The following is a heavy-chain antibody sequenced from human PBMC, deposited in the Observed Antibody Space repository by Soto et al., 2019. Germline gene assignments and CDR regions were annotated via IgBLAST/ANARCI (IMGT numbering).Heavy chain of an antibody. CDR3: TTGRRSLGGGYYFDY. J-gene: IGHJ4*02. V-gene: IGHV3-15*01. D-gene: IGHD3-10*01. CDR1: GFTFSNAW. Sequence: EVQLVESGGGLVKPGGSLRLSCAASGFTFSNAWMSRVRQAPGKGLEWVGRIKSKTDGGTTDYAAPVKGRFTISRDDSKNTLYLQMNSLKTEDTAVYYCTTGRRSLGGGYYFDYWGQGTLVTVSS. CDR2: IKSKTDGGTT.